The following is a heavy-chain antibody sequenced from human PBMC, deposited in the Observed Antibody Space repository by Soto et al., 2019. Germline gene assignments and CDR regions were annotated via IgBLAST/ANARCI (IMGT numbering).Heavy chain of an antibody. CDR2: LVPLFGTP. Sequence: QVQLVQSGAEVKKTGSSVRVSCKASGGSFTTHSITWMRQAPGQGLEWMGGLVPLFGTPNYAQKFQDRLTLNADEATSNAYMELSSLRSEDTAVYYCARVAEEELAGTSFFDYWGQGTLVTVSS. CDR3: ARVAEEELAGTSFFDY. CDR1: GGSFTTHS. J-gene: IGHJ4*02. V-gene: IGHV1-69*01. D-gene: IGHD6-19*01.